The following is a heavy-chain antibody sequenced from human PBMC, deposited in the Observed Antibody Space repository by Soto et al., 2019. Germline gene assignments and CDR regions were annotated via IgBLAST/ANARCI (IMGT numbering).Heavy chain of an antibody. D-gene: IGHD2-8*01. CDR1: CGSISRYY. J-gene: IGHJ5*02. CDR2: AYYSGDT. V-gene: IGHV4-59*01. CDR3: ARDRSTYGGGGTGEVKENWFDP. Sequence: SETLSLTCSVSCGSISRYYWSWIRQPPWKGLEWIGYAYYSGDTGYNPSLQSRVTMAVDTSKNQVSLKLTSVTAADTAVYYCARDRSTYGGGGTGEVKENWFDPWGQGALVTVSS.